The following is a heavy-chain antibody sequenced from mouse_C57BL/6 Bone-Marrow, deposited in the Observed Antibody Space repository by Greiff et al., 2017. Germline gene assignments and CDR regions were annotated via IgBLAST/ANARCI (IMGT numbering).Heavy chain of an antibody. V-gene: IGHV1-55*01. CDR1: GYTFTSYW. D-gene: IGHD1-1*01. CDR3: ARKIYYGSSPDY. Sequence: VQLVESGAELVKPGASVKMSCKASGYTFTSYWITWVKQRPGQGLEWIGDIYPGSGSTNYNEKFKSKATLTVDTSSSTAYMQLSSLTSEDSAVYYCARKIYYGSSPDYWGQGTTLTVSS. CDR2: IYPGSGST. J-gene: IGHJ2*01.